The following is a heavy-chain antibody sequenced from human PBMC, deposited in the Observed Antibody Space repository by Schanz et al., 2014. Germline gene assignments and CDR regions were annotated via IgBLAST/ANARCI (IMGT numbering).Heavy chain of an antibody. D-gene: IGHD6-13*01. CDR3: ASSGAGYSSSWDFDY. V-gene: IGHV1-69*02. Sequence: QVQLVQSGGEMKKPGSSVKVSCKASGGTFSTYTISWVRQAPGQGLEWMGRIIPVLAIADYAQKFQGRVTITADKSTSTASMELSSLRSEDTAVYYCASSGAGYSSSWDFDYWGQGTLVTVSS. CDR1: GGTFSTYT. J-gene: IGHJ4*02. CDR2: IIPVLAIA.